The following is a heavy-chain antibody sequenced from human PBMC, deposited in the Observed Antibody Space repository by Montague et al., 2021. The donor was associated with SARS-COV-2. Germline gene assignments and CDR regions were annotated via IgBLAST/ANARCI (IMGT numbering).Heavy chain of an antibody. CDR1: GGSVSSSGYY. J-gene: IGHJ4*02. CDR2: IYYGGST. D-gene: IGHD6-13*01. Sequence: SETLSLTCTVSGGSVSSSGYYWSWIRQPPGKGLEWIGCIYYGGSTNYXPSLKSRVTISLDTSKNQFSLKLTSVTAADTAVYYCARVSFAAAPTRSDYWGQGTLVTVSS. V-gene: IGHV4-61*08. CDR3: ARVSFAAAPTRSDY.